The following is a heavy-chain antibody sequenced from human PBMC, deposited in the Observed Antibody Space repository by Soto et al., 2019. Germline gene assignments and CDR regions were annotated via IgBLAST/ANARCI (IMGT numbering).Heavy chain of an antibody. CDR2: IYSGGST. V-gene: IGHV3-53*04. CDR1: WFTVSSNY. CDR3: ARCYGADDAFDI. Sequence: GGSLKLSCAASWFTVSSNYMSWVRQAPGKGLEWVSVIYSGGSTYYADSVKGRFTISRHNSKNTLYLQMNSLRAEDTAVYYCARCYGADDAFDIWGQGTMVTVSS. D-gene: IGHD4-17*01. J-gene: IGHJ3*02.